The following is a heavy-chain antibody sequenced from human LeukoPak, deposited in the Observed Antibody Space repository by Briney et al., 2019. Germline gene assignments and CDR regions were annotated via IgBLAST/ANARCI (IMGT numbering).Heavy chain of an antibody. D-gene: IGHD4/OR15-4a*01. CDR1: GFTFSSYS. V-gene: IGHV3-74*01. CDR3: ASDRLTTLDY. J-gene: IGHJ4*02. Sequence: PGGSLRLSCAASGFTFSSYSMNWVRQAPGKGLVWVSRINSDGSSTSYADSVKGRFTISRDNAKNTLYLQMNSLRAEDTSVYYCASDRLTTLDYWGQGTLVTVSS. CDR2: INSDGSST.